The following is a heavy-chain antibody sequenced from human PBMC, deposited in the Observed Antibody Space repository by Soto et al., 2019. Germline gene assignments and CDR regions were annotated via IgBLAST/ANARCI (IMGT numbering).Heavy chain of an antibody. J-gene: IGHJ4*02. CDR3: ARSDGRY. CDR2: IYYSGST. CDR1: GGSISSYY. Sequence: QVQLQESGPGLVKPSETLSLTCTVSGGSISSYYWSWIRQPPGKGLEWIGYIYYSGSTNYNPSLKSRVTISVDTSKNQFPLMLSSVTAADTAVYYCARSDGRYWGQGTLVTVSS. V-gene: IGHV4-59*01.